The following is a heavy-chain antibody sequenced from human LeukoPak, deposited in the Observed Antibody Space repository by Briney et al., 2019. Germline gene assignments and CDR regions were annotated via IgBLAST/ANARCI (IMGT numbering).Heavy chain of an antibody. CDR1: GFTLSSYW. CDR2: IASDGST. Sequence: PGGSLRLSCSASGFTLSSYWMHWVRQAPGKGLVWVSRIASDGSTVYADSVKGRFTISRDNAKDTVYLQMNSLRAEDTAVYYCIGSGGWPGYWGQGTLVTVSS. CDR3: IGSGGWPGY. V-gene: IGHV3-74*01. J-gene: IGHJ4*02. D-gene: IGHD1-26*01.